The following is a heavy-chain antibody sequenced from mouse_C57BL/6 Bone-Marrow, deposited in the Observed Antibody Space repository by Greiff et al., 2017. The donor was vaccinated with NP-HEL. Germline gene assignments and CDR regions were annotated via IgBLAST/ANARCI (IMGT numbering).Heavy chain of an antibody. CDR1: GFSFNTYA. CDR2: IRSKSNNYAT. Sequence: EVKLVESGGGLVQPKGSLKLSCAASGFSFNTYAMNWVRQAPGKGLEWVARIRSKSNNYATYYADSVKDRFTISRDDSESMLDLQMDNLKTEDTAMYYCVVQGFAYWGQGTLVTVSA. J-gene: IGHJ3*01. V-gene: IGHV10-1*01. CDR3: VVQGFAY.